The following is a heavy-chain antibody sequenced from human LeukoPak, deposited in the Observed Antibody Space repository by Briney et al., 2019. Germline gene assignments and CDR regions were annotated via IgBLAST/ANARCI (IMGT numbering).Heavy chain of an antibody. J-gene: IGHJ5*02. D-gene: IGHD2-2*02. Sequence: PGGSLRLSCAASGFTFSDYYMSWIRQAPGKGLEWVSGISGSGGSTHYADSVKGRFTISRDNSKNTLYLQMNSLGAEDTAVYYCAKDEYCSSTSCYTLPNNWFDPWGQGTLVTVSS. CDR3: AKDEYCSSTSCYTLPNNWFDP. CDR1: GFTFSDYY. CDR2: ISGSGGST. V-gene: IGHV3-23*01.